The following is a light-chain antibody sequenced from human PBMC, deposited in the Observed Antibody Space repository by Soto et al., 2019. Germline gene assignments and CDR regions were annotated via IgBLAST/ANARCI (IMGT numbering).Light chain of an antibody. J-gene: IGKJ1*01. CDR1: QTVSSSY. CDR2: GAS. V-gene: IGKV3-20*01. CDR3: QQSGSSPTWT. Sequence: EIVLTQSPGTLSLSPGERATLSCRASQTVSSSYLAWYQQKPGQAPRLLIYGASSRATGIPDRFSGSGSGTDFTLTISRLEPEDFAVYYCQQSGSSPTWTFGQGTTVDI.